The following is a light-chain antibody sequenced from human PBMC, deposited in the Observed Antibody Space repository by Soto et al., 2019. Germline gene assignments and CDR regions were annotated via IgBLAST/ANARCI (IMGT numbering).Light chain of an antibody. Sequence: EIVLTQSPGTLSLSPGERATLSCRASQSVTSNYLAWYQQKPGQAPRLLIYDASNRATGIPARFSGSGSGTDFTLTISSLEPEDFAVYYCQQRSNWPPITFGQGTRLDIK. CDR3: QQRSNWPPIT. V-gene: IGKV3-11*01. CDR1: QSVTSNY. J-gene: IGKJ5*01. CDR2: DAS.